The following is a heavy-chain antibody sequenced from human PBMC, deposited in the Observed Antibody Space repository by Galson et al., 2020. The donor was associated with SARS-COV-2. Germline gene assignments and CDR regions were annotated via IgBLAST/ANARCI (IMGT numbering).Heavy chain of an antibody. CDR2: INPSGGST. J-gene: IGHJ6*02. CDR1: GYTFTSYY. D-gene: IGHD3-16*01. V-gene: IGHV1-46*01. Sequence: ASVKVSCKASGYTFTSYYMHWVRQAPGQGLEWMGIINPSGGSTSYAQKFQGRVTMTRDTSTSTVYMELSSLRSEDTAVYYCARDRDGWGTYYYYGMDVWGQGTTVTVSS. CDR3: ARDRDGWGTYYYYGMDV.